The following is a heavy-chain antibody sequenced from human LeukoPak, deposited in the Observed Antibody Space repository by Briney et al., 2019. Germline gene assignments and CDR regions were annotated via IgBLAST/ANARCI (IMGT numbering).Heavy chain of an antibody. J-gene: IGHJ6*04. Sequence: SETLSLTCAVYGGSFSVYYWSWIRQPPGKGLEWIGEINHSGSTNYNPSLKSRVTISVDTSKNQFSLKLSSVTAADTAVYYCARNRMVRGVIRKLGDGDYYYGMDVWGKGTTVTVSS. V-gene: IGHV4-34*01. CDR3: ARNRMVRGVIRKLGDGDYYYGMDV. CDR1: GGSFSVYY. CDR2: INHSGST. D-gene: IGHD3-10*01.